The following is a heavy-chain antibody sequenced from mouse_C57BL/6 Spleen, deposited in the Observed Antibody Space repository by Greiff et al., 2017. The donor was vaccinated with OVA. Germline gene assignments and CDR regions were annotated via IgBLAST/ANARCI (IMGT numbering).Heavy chain of an antibody. CDR2: ISDGGSYT. V-gene: IGHV5-4*03. CDR3: ARGGYYGSSPLDY. Sequence: EVKVEESGGGLVKPGGSLKLSCAASGFTFSSYAMSWVRQTPEKRLEWVATISDGGSYTYYPDNVKGRFTISRDNAKNNLYLQMSHLKSEDTAMYYCARGGYYGSSPLDYWGQGTTLTVSS. D-gene: IGHD1-1*01. CDR1: GFTFSSYA. J-gene: IGHJ2*01.